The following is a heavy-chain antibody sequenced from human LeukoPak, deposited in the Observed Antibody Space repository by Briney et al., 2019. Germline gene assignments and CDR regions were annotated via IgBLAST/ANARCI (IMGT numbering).Heavy chain of an antibody. CDR2: INTSGST. CDR1: GGSISRGSYY. V-gene: IGHV4-61*02. D-gene: IGHD3-22*01. CDR3: ARSSSNYYDSSGYYYPYYYYYYMDV. Sequence: SETLSLTCSVSGGSISRGSYYWSWIRQPAGKGLEWIGRINTSGSTNYNTYLKSRVTISVDTSKNQFSLKLSSVTAADTAVYYCARSSSNYYDSSGYYYPYYYYYYMDVWGKGTTVTVSS. J-gene: IGHJ6*03.